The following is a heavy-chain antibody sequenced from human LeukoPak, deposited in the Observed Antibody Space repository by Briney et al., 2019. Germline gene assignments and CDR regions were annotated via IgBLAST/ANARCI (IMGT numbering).Heavy chain of an antibody. J-gene: IGHJ6*02. CDR2: IYYSGST. D-gene: IGHD6-19*01. CDR3: ARTSAIAVAGTVAGRYYYYGMDV. V-gene: IGHV4-59*08. Sequence: SETLSLTCTVSGGSISSYYWSWIRQPPGKGLEWIGYIYYSGSTNYNPSLKSRVTISVDTSKNQFSLKPSSVTAADTAVYYCARTSAIAVAGTVAGRYYYYGMDVWGQGTTVTVSS. CDR1: GGSISSYY.